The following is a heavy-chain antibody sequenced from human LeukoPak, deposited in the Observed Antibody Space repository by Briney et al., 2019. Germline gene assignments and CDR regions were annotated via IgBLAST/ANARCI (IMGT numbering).Heavy chain of an antibody. CDR3: ARAAAGSASPFDY. V-gene: IGHV4-59*01. CDR1: GGSISSYY. J-gene: IGHJ4*02. D-gene: IGHD6-13*01. Sequence: PSETLSLTCTVSGGSISSYYWSWIRQPPGKGLEWIGYIYYSGSTNYNPSLKSRVTISVDTSKNQFSLKLSSVTAADTAVYYCARAAAGSASPFDYWGQGTLVTVSS. CDR2: IYYSGST.